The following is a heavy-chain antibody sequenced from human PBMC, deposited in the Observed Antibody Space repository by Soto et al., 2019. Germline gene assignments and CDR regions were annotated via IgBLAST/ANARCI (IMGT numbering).Heavy chain of an antibody. CDR2: INTKNGNT. CDR3: ARDQAPYSNGWYY. CDR1: GYTFTSYG. Sequence: QIYLVQSGAEVKKPGASVKVSCKASGYTFTSYGIIWVRQAPGQGLEWMGWINTKNGNTHYAQKLQGRVTMTTDTSTTTAYMERRSLRTDHTAVYFCARDQAPYSNGWYYWGQGTLVTVSS. J-gene: IGHJ4*02. V-gene: IGHV1-18*01. D-gene: IGHD6-19*01.